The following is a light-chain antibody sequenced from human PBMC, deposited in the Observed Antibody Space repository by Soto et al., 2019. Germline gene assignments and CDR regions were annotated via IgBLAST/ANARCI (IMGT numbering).Light chain of an antibody. CDR3: QQDGSSPQMT. J-gene: IGKJ1*01. CDR1: QSVSSSK. V-gene: IGKV3-20*01. CDR2: FAS. Sequence: EIVLTQSPGSLSLSPGERATLSCRASQSVSSSKLAWSQQKPGQTPRLLIYFASSRATGIADRFRGSGSGTDFTFTITRLEPEDFAVYYCQQDGSSPQMTFGQGTKVDIK.